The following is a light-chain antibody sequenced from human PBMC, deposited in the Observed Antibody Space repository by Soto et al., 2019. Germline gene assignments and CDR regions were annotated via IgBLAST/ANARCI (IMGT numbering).Light chain of an antibody. CDR2: RNN. CDR1: TSNIARNY. CDR3: AAWDDSLSGPL. V-gene: IGLV1-47*01. J-gene: IGLJ2*01. Sequence: QSVLAQPPSASGTPGQRVSISCSGTTSNIARNYVYWFQQFPGTAPKLLIYRNNVRPSGVPDRFSVSKSGTSASLAISGLRSEDEADYYCAAWDDSLSGPLFGGGTQLTVL.